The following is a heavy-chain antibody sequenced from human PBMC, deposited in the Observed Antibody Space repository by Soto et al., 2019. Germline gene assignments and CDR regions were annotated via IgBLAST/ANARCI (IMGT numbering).Heavy chain of an antibody. V-gene: IGHV4-59*01. CDR3: ARSPGGDYAIFDY. J-gene: IGHJ4*02. D-gene: IGHD4-17*01. Sequence: SETLSLTCTVSGGSFSTYYWSWIRQPPGKGLEWIGDIYYSGRTNYNPSLKSRLTISLDTSKNQFSLKLSSVTAADTAVYYCARSPGGDYAIFDYWGQGTLVTAPQ. CDR1: GGSFSTYY. CDR2: IYYSGRT.